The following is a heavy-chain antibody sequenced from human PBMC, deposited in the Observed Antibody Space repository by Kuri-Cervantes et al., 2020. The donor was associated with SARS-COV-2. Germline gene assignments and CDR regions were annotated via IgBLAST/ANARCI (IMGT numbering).Heavy chain of an antibody. V-gene: IGHV4-59*11. CDR1: GGSISSHY. Sequence: ESLKISCTVSGGSISSHYWSWIRQPPGKGLEWIGYIYYSGSTNYNPSLKSRVTISVDTSKNQFSLKLSSVTAADTAVYYCARSGSYPYYYYMDVWGKGTTVIVSS. CDR2: IYYSGST. J-gene: IGHJ6*03. D-gene: IGHD1-26*01. CDR3: ARSGSYPYYYYMDV.